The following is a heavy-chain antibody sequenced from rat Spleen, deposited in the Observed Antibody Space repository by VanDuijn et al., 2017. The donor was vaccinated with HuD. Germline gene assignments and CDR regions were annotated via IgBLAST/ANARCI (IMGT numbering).Heavy chain of an antibody. D-gene: IGHD1-12*02. J-gene: IGHJ2*01. CDR1: GYSITNNY. CDR3: ARYARYYYDGSYYPFDY. CDR2: INYRGST. V-gene: IGHV3-1*01. Sequence: EVQLQESGPGLVKPSQSLSLTCSVTGYSITNNYWGWIRKFPGKKMEWMGYINYRGSTSYNPSLKSRISITRDTSKNQFFLHLNSVTTEDTATYYCARYARYYYDGSYYPFDYWGQGVMVTVSS.